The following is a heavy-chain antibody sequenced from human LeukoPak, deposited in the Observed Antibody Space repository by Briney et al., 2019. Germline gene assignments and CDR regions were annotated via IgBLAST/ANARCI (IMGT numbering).Heavy chain of an antibody. Sequence: GGSLRLSCAASGFTFSSYSMNWVRQAPGKGLEWVSSISSSSSYIYHADSVKGRFTISRDNAKNSLYLQMNSLRAEDTAVYYCARSSVPLAFDIWGQGTMVTVSS. D-gene: IGHD3-22*01. CDR1: GFTFSSYS. CDR2: ISSSSSYI. CDR3: ARSSVPLAFDI. J-gene: IGHJ3*02. V-gene: IGHV3-21*01.